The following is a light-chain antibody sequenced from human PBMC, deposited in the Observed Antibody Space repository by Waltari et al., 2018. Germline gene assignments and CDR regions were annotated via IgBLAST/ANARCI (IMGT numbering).Light chain of an antibody. CDR2: DVS. V-gene: IGLV2-14*03. J-gene: IGLJ3*02. CDR1: SSDVGAYNY. CDR3: ASYVSSSTLEV. Sequence: QSALTQPASVSGSPGQSITISCTGSSSDVGAYNYVSWYQQHPGKAPRLIIFDVSNRPSGVSNRVSGSTSGNTACLTISGLQAEDEADYSCASYVSSSTLEVFGGGTSLTVL.